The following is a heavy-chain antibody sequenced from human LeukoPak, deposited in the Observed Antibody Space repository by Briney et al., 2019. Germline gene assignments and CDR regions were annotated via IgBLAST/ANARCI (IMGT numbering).Heavy chain of an antibody. V-gene: IGHV3-7*01. CDR1: GFTFSNYW. CDR3: ARDPGGNWYFDL. J-gene: IGHJ2*01. Sequence: PGGSLRLSCAASGFTFSNYWMSWFRQAPGKGLEWVAYINRDGSEKYSVDSVKGRFTISRENAKNSLYLQMNTLRAEDTAVYYCARDPGGNWYFDLWARGTLVTVSS. D-gene: IGHD1-26*01. CDR2: INRDGSEK.